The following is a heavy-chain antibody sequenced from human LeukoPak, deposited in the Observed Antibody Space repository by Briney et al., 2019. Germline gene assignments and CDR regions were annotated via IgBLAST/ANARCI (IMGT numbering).Heavy chain of an antibody. CDR2: IIPIFGTA. D-gene: IGHD3-9*01. CDR1: GGTFSSYA. V-gene: IGHV1-69*01. CDR3: ARDDTISYYIDV. J-gene: IGHJ6*03. Sequence: ASVKVSCKASGGTFSSYAISWVRQAPGQGREWKGGIIPIFGTANYAQKFQGRVTITADESTSTAYMELSSLRSEDTAVYYCARDDTISYYIDVWGKGTTVTVSS.